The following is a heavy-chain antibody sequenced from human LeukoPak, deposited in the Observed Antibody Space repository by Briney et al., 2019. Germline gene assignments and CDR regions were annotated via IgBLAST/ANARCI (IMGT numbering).Heavy chain of an antibody. CDR3: ARDSAAGTYYYYMDV. D-gene: IGHD6-13*01. V-gene: IGHV4-4*07. Sequence: SETLSLTCTVSGGSISSYYWSWIRQPAGKGLEWIGRIYTSGSTNYNPSLNSRVTMSVDTSKNQFSLKLSSVTAADTAVYYCARDSAAGTYYYYMDVWGKGTTVTVSS. J-gene: IGHJ6*03. CDR2: IYTSGST. CDR1: GGSISSYY.